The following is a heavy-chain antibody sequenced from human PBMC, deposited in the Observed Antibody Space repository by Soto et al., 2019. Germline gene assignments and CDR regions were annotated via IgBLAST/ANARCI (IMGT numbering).Heavy chain of an antibody. V-gene: IGHV3-23*01. CDR1: GFTFSSYA. J-gene: IGHJ6*02. CDR3: AKEAGDILTGYYYYYYYGMDV. D-gene: IGHD3-9*01. CDR2: ISGSGGST. Sequence: HPGGSLRLSCAASGFTFSSYAMSWVRQAPGKGLEWVSAISGSGGSTYYADSVKGRFTISRDNSKNTLYLQMNSLRAEDTAVYYCAKEAGDILTGYYYYYYYGMDVWGQGTTVTVSS.